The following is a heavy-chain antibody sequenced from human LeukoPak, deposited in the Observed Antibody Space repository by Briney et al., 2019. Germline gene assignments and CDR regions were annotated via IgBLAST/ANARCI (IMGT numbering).Heavy chain of an antibody. V-gene: IGHV3-20*04. Sequence: GGSLRLSCAASGFTFDDYGMSGVGQAPGKGVDWVSGINWNGGSIGHADCVKGRFTISRDNSKNTLYLQMNSLRAEDTPVYYCAKDAGGTPPMHRRDYWGQGTLVSVSS. CDR1: GFTFDDYG. CDR3: AKDAGGTPPMHRRDY. D-gene: IGHD1-1*01. CDR2: INWNGGSI. J-gene: IGHJ4*02.